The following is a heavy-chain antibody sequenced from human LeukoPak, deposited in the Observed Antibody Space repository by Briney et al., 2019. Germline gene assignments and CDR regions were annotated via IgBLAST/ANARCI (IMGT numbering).Heavy chain of an antibody. CDR2: IFDSGST. D-gene: IGHD2-8*01. CDR1: GGSISSYY. J-gene: IGHJ4*01. V-gene: IGHV4-59*01. CDR3: ARGTCSNGVCYRYGAGFDY. Sequence: PSETLSLTCAVSGGSISSYYWSWIRQPPGKGLEWIGYIFDSGSTDYYPSLKSRVTISVDTSKNQFSLKLTSVTAADTAVYYCARGTCSNGVCYRYGAGFDYWGQGTLVT.